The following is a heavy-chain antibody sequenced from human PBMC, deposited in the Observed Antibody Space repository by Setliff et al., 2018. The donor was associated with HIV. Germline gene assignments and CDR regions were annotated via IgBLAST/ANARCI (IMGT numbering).Heavy chain of an antibody. Sequence: SETLSLTCTVSGGSISSYYWSWIRQPPGEGLEWIGYIFYSGSTNYNPSLKSRVTISVDTSKNQFSLKLNSVTAADTAVYYCARDGYSSSWYVISGSFDYWGQGILVTVSS. CDR3: ARDGYSSSWYVISGSFDY. J-gene: IGHJ4*02. D-gene: IGHD6-13*01. V-gene: IGHV4-59*12. CDR2: IFYSGST. CDR1: GGSISSYY.